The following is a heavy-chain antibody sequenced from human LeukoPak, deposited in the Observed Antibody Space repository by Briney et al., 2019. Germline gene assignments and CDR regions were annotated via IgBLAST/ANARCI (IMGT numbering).Heavy chain of an antibody. CDR3: ATGPPYDF. J-gene: IGHJ4*02. CDR1: GYTFTSYY. D-gene: IGHD3-3*01. V-gene: IGHV1-46*01. Sequence: ASVKVSCKASGYTFTSYYMHWVRQAPGQGLEWMGVIDPSGGTTRYAQRFQGSVTMTGDTSTSTVYMELSSLTSEDTAVYYCATGPPYDFWGQGTLVTVSS. CDR2: IDPSGGTT.